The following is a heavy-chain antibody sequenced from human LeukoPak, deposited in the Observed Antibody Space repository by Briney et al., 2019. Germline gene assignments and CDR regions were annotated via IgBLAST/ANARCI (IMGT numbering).Heavy chain of an antibody. Sequence: SETLSLTCTVSGGSISSYSWSWIRQPPGKGLEWIGYIYYNGNTNYNPSVKSRVTISVDTSKNQLSLKLSSVTAADTAVYYCARGRGYCSSTSCSAFDYWGQGTLVTVSS. CDR3: ARGRGYCSSTSCSAFDY. CDR1: GGSISSYS. V-gene: IGHV4-59*01. J-gene: IGHJ4*02. D-gene: IGHD2-2*01. CDR2: IYYNGNT.